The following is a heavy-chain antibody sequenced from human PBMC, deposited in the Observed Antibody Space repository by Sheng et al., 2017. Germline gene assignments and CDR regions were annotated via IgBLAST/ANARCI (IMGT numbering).Heavy chain of an antibody. V-gene: IGHV4-34*01. Sequence: QVQLQQWGAGLLKPSETLSLTCAVYGGSFSGYYWSWIRQPPREGGWSGIGEINHSGSTNYNPSLKSRVTISVDTSKNQFSLKLSSVTAADTAVYYCARQLYDFWSGTRPFDLWGRGTLVTVSS. J-gene: IGHJ2*01. CDR1: GGSFSGYY. CDR2: INHSGST. D-gene: IGHD3-3*01. CDR3: ARQLYDFWSGTRPFDL.